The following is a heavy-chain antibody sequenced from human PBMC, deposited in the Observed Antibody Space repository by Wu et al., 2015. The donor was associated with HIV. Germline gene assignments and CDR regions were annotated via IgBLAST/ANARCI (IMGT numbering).Heavy chain of an antibody. D-gene: IGHD3-10*01. J-gene: IGHJ6*02. Sequence: VQLVQSGVEVKKPGASVKVSCKASGYKFTGYYLHWVRQAPGQGLEWMGWINPNSGGTNYAQKFQDRVSMTRDTSSSAAYMELSRLRSDDTAVYYCARVYGFGDLLLPPTIYYGMDVVGPRDHGHRLI. CDR1: GYKFTGYY. CDR2: INPNSGGT. CDR3: ARVYGFGDLLLPPTIYYGMDV. V-gene: IGHV1-2*02.